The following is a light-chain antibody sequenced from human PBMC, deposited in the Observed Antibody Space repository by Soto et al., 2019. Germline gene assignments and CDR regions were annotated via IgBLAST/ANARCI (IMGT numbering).Light chain of an antibody. CDR3: HQYAWSSIT. CDR1: QSVTSNF. Sequence: ENVLTQSPGTLSLSPGEGATLSCRATQSVTSNFLAWYQQKPGQAPSLLIHTASNRAAGIPDRFTGSGSGTDFTLTICILEPEDYAVYYCHQYAWSSITFGQGPRLEI. V-gene: IGKV3-20*01. CDR2: TAS. J-gene: IGKJ5*01.